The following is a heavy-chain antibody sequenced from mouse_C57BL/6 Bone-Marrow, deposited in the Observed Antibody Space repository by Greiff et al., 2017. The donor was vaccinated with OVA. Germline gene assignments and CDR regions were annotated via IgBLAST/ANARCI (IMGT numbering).Heavy chain of an antibody. D-gene: IGHD2-4*01. Sequence: QVQLQQSGAELVRPGASVTLSCKASGYSFTDYEMHWVKQTPVHVLEWIGAIDPETGGSAYNQNFKGKAILTADKSSSTAYMELRSLTSEASAVYYSTRGGIYYDYDVGGFDYWGQGTTLTVSS. CDR3: TRGGIYYDYDVGGFDY. V-gene: IGHV1-15*01. J-gene: IGHJ2*01. CDR2: IDPETGGS. CDR1: GYSFTDYE.